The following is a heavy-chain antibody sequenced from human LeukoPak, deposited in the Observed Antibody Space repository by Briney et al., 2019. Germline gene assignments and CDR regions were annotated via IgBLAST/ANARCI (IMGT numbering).Heavy chain of an antibody. CDR2: ISSSSSTI. CDR1: GFTFSSYA. V-gene: IGHV3-48*04. CDR3: ARDQDSSSDAFDI. Sequence: GGSLRLSCAASGFTFSSYAMSWVRQAPGKGLEWVSYISSSSSTIYYADSVKGRFTISRDNAKNSLYLQMNSLRAEDTAVYYCARDQDSSSDAFDIWGQGTMVTVSS. J-gene: IGHJ3*02. D-gene: IGHD6-13*01.